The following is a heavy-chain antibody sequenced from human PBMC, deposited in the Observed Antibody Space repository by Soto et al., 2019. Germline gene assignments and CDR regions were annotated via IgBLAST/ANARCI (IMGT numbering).Heavy chain of an antibody. CDR1: GYSISSGYY. CDR2: IYHSGST. J-gene: IGHJ5*02. D-gene: IGHD2-15*01. Sequence: SETLSLTCAVSGYSISSGYYWGWIRQPPGKGLEWIGSIYHSGSTYYNPSLKSRVTISVDTSKNQFSLKLSSVTAADTAVYYCARVGCSGGSCYSGDNWFDPWGQGTLVTVSS. CDR3: ARVGCSGGSCYSGDNWFDP. V-gene: IGHV4-38-2*01.